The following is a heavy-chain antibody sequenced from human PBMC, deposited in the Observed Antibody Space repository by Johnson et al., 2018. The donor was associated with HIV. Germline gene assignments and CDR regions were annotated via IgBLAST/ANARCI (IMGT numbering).Heavy chain of an antibody. Sequence: QVQLVESGGGVVQPGRSLRLSCAASGFTFSSYGMHWVRQAPGKGLEWVAVISYDGSNKYYADSVKGRFTIYRDNSKNTLSLQMNSLRAEDTAVYYCARGGLGDYVVAFDIWGQGTMVTVSS. CDR3: ARGGLGDYVVAFDI. V-gene: IGHV3-30*03. D-gene: IGHD4-17*01. J-gene: IGHJ3*02. CDR1: GFTFSSYG. CDR2: ISYDGSNK.